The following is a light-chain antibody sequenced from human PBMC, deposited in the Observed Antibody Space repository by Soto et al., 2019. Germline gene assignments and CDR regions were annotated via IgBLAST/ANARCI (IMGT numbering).Light chain of an antibody. J-gene: IGKJ1*01. CDR1: QGISSY. Sequence: IRLTQSPSSLSASVGDRVTITCRASQGISSYLAWYQQKPGKAPKLLIYATSTLQGGVPSRFSGSGSGTDFTLTISCLQSEDFATYYCQQYNSYWTFGQGTKVDIK. V-gene: IGKV1-9*01. CDR2: ATS. CDR3: QQYNSYWT.